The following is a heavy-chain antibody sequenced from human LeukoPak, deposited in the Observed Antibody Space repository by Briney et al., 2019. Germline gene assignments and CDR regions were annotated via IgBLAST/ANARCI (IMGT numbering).Heavy chain of an antibody. CDR2: INHSGSS. CDR1: GGSFGGYY. J-gene: IGHJ5*02. V-gene: IGHV4-34*01. D-gene: IGHD5-12*01. CDR3: ASGYSGYDSWFDP. Sequence: SETLSLTCAVYGGSFGGYYWGWIRQPPGKGRGWNGEINHSGSSNYNPSLKSRVTISVDTSKNQFSLKLSSVTAADTAVYYCASGYSGYDSWFDPWGQGTLVTVSS.